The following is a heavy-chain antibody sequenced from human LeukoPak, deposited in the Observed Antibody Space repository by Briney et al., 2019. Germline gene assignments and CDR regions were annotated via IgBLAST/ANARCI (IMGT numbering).Heavy chain of an antibody. CDR2: INPNSGGT. Sequence: PQASVNVFCKVCGYTFTGYYMLGVPQACGQGLEWMGGINPNSGGTNYAQKFQGRVTMTRDTSISTAYMELSRLRSDDTAVYYCARGLHPDYWGQGTLVAVSS. J-gene: IGHJ4*02. D-gene: IGHD5/OR15-5a*01. V-gene: IGHV1-2*02. CDR1: GYTFTGYY. CDR3: ARGLHPDY.